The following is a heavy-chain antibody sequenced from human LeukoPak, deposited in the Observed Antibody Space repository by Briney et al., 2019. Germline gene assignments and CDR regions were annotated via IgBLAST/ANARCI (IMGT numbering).Heavy chain of an antibody. V-gene: IGHV4-61*02. Sequence: SQTLSLTCTVPGGSISSGSYYWSWIRQPAGKGLEWIGRIYTSGSTNYNPSLKSRVTISVDTSKNQFSLKLSSVTAADTAVYYCARLSGSYSDFDYWGQGTLVTVSS. D-gene: IGHD1-26*01. CDR3: ARLSGSYSDFDY. J-gene: IGHJ4*02. CDR2: IYTSGST. CDR1: GGSISSGSYY.